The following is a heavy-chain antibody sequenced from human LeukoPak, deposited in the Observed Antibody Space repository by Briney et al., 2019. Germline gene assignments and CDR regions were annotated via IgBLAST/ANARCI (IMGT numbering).Heavy chain of an antibody. J-gene: IGHJ3*01. CDR2: NNTVSGDT. D-gene: IGHD1-1*01. CDR1: GWGFSGYY. Sequence: ASVKVLCEGSGWGFSGYYMHWVRQAPGQRLDWKRWNNTVSGDTNNAQKFQGSVTKTKDTTMNTADMELSGLRTDDTAVYFCARDNYDAFDFWGQGTMVTVSS. CDR3: ARDNYDAFDF. V-gene: IGHV1-2*02.